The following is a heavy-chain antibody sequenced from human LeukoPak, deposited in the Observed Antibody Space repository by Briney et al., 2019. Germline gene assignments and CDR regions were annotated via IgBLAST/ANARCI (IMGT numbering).Heavy chain of an antibody. CDR3: ARDGVVKANNDAFDI. CDR1: GFTLSNYA. Sequence: PGGSLRLTCAASGFTLSNYALHWVRQAPDEGLERVAVMSYDEHVKSYADFVKGRFTISRDNAENTLFLRMDSLRVEDTAMYYCARDGVVKANNDAFDIWGQGTMVTVS. D-gene: IGHD3-3*01. V-gene: IGHV3-30*04. CDR2: MSYDEHVK. J-gene: IGHJ3*02.